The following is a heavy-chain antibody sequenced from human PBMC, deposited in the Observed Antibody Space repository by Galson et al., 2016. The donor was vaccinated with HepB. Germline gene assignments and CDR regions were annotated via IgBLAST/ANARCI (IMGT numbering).Heavy chain of an antibody. CDR3: ARVTGYSFDN. V-gene: IGHV3-21*01. D-gene: IGHD5-24*01. Sequence: SLRLSCAASGFTFSRYTMNWVRQTPGKGLEWVSSITSGSDYIYEAHSVKGRFTISRDDAENSLYLQMNSLRAEDTAVYFCARVTGYSFDNWGQGTTVTVSS. CDR1: GFTFSRYT. J-gene: IGHJ4*03. CDR2: ITSGSDYI.